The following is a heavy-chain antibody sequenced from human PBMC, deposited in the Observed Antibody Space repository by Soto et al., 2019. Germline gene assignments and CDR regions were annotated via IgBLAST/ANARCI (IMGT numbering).Heavy chain of an antibody. CDR1: GGTFSSYA. Sequence: QVQLVQSGAEVKKPGSSVKVSCKASGGTFSSYAISWVRQAPGQGPEWMGGIIPIFGTANYAQKFQGRVTITADESTSTAYMELSSLRSEDTAVYYCARDCSGGSCTGNWFDPWGQGTLVTVSS. J-gene: IGHJ5*02. CDR3: ARDCSGGSCTGNWFDP. V-gene: IGHV1-69*12. CDR2: IIPIFGTA. D-gene: IGHD2-15*01.